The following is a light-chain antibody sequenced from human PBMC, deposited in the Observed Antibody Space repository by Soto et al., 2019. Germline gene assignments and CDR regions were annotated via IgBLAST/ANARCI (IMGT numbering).Light chain of an antibody. J-gene: IGLJ1*01. CDR1: SSNIGSNT. V-gene: IGLV1-44*01. CDR3: AAWDDSLNGYV. Sequence: QSVLTHPPSASGTPGQRFTISCSGISSNIGSNTVNWYQQLPGTAPKLLIYSNNQRPSGVPDRFSGSKSGTSASLAISGLQSEDEADYYCAAWDDSLNGYVFGTGTKVTGL. CDR2: SNN.